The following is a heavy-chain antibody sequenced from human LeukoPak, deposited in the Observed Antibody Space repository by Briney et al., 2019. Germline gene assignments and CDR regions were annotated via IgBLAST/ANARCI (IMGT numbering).Heavy chain of an antibody. Sequence: PGGSLRLSCAASGFTFSSYAMSWVRQAPGKGLEYVSSITTATYYADSVKGRFTISRDNSKNTLYLQMNSLRAEDTAIYYCAKAALRYQLLSSLDYWGQGTLVTVSS. V-gene: IGHV3-23*01. D-gene: IGHD2-2*01. CDR3: AKAALRYQLLSSLDY. J-gene: IGHJ4*02. CDR1: GFTFSSYA. CDR2: ITTAT.